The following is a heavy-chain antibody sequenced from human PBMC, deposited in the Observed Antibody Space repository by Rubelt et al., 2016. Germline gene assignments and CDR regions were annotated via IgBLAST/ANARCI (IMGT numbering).Heavy chain of an antibody. CDR2: INPNSGGT. CDR3: ARGRSSSYRGVSDWFDP. J-gene: IGHJ5*02. V-gene: IGHV1-2*02. CDR1: GYTFTGYY. D-gene: IGHD3-16*02. Sequence: KASGYTFTGYYMHWVRQAPGQGLEWMGWINPNSGGTNYAKKFQGRVTMTRDTSISTAYMELSRLRSDDTAVYYCARGRSSSYRGVSDWFDPWGQGTLVTVSS.